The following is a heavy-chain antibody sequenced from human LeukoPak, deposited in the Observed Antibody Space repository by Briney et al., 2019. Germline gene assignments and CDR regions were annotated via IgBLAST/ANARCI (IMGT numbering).Heavy chain of an antibody. CDR2: IWYDGSNK. J-gene: IGHJ4*02. CDR3: AGDMAALATLIDY. CDR1: GFTFSSYG. Sequence: PGGSLRLSCAASGFTFSSYGMHWVRQAPGKGLEWVAVIWYDGSNKYYADSVKGRFTISRDNSKNTLYLQMNSLRAEDTAVYYCAGDMAALATLIDYWGQGTLVTVSS. V-gene: IGHV3-33*01. D-gene: IGHD5-24*01.